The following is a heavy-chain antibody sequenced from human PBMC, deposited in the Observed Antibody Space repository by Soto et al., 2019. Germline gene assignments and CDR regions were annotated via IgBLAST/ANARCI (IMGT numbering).Heavy chain of an antibody. Sequence: ESGGGVVQPGWSLRLSCAASGFTFNRHPLHWVRQAPGKGLEWVAVISHDGNNKYYADSVKGRFTISRDNSMNMLYLQMHGLRTEDTAIFYCARASGHIYATLHGPFDHWGQGALVTVSS. CDR2: ISHDGNNK. V-gene: IGHV3-30-3*01. CDR3: ARASGHIYATLHGPFDH. CDR1: GFTFNRHP. D-gene: IGHD2-8*01. J-gene: IGHJ4*02.